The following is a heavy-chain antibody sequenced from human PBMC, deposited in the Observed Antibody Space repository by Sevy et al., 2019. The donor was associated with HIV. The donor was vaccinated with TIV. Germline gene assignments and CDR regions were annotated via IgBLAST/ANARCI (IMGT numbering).Heavy chain of an antibody. CDR1: GIAFSTYA. D-gene: IGHD3-22*01. CDR2: ISAGGYST. J-gene: IGHJ4*02. CDR3: AKDFSDVYYYDSSATVDY. V-gene: IGHV3-23*01. Sequence: GGSLRLSCAASGIAFSTYAMFWVRQAPGKGLEWVSSISAGGYSTYYADSVKGRFTLSRDNSRNTLDLQMNSLRADDTAVYYRAKDFSDVYYYDSSATVDYWGQGTLVTVSS.